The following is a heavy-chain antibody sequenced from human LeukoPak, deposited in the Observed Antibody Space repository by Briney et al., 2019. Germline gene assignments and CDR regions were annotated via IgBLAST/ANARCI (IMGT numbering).Heavy chain of an antibody. V-gene: IGHV3-74*01. Sequence: GGSLRLSCAASGFTFSSYWMHWVRQPPGKGLVWVSRINSDGSSTSYADSVKGRFTISSDNAKNTLYLQMNSLRAEDTAVYYCARETTVTGWFDPWGQGTLVTVSS. CDR2: INSDGSST. CDR1: GFTFSSYW. D-gene: IGHD4-17*01. CDR3: ARETTVTGWFDP. J-gene: IGHJ5*02.